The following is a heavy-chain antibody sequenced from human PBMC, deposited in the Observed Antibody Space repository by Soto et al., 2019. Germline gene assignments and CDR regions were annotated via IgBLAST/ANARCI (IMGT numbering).Heavy chain of an antibody. CDR2: MNPNSGNT. Sequence: ASVKVSCKASGYTFTSCDINWVRQATGQGLEWMGWMNPNSGNTGYAQKFQGRVTMTRNTSISTAYMELSSLRSEDTAVYYCARGGYNTXFGVVITPFYYYYGMDVWGQGTTVTVSS. J-gene: IGHJ6*02. D-gene: IGHD3-3*01. V-gene: IGHV1-8*01. CDR1: GYTFTSCD. CDR3: ARGGYNTXFGVVITPFYYYYGMDV.